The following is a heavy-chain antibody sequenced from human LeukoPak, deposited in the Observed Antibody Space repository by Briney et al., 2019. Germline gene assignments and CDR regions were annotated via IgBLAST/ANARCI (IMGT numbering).Heavy chain of an antibody. CDR3: ATRMGGYYDSSGSTFDY. CDR2: IRYDGSNK. Sequence: GGSLRLSCAASGFTFSNYGMHWVRQAPGKGLEWVAFIRYDGSNKYYADSVKGRFTISRDNSKNTLYLQMNSLRAEDTAVYYCATRMGGYYDSSGSTFDYWGQGTLVTVSS. CDR1: GFTFSNYG. V-gene: IGHV3-30*02. J-gene: IGHJ4*02. D-gene: IGHD3-22*01.